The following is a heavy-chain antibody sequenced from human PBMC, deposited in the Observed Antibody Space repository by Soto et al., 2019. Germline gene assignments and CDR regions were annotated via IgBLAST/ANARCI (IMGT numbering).Heavy chain of an antibody. CDR1: AFTFSIYS. CDR3: ARESEDLTSNFDY. CDR2: ISGSGGST. V-gene: IGHV3-23*01. J-gene: IGHJ4*02. Sequence: PGGALILSCSASAFTFSIYSMSWVRQAPGKGLEWVSAISGSGGSTYYADSVKGRFTISRDNSKNTLYLQMNSLRAEDTAVYYCARESEDLTSNFDYLGQGTLVTVSS.